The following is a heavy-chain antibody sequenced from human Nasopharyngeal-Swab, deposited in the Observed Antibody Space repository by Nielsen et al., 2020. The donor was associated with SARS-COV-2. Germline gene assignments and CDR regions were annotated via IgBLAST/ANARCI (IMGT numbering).Heavy chain of an antibody. V-gene: IGHV1-18*01. CDR1: GYTFTSYG. D-gene: IGHD5-18*01. Sequence: VSVKVSCKASGYTFTSYGISWVRQAPGQGLEWMGWISAYNGNTNYAQKLQGRVTMTADTSTSTAYMELRSLRSDDTAVYYCARVDTAMAASDYWGQGTLVTVSS. CDR3: ARVDTAMAASDY. CDR2: ISAYNGNT. J-gene: IGHJ4*02.